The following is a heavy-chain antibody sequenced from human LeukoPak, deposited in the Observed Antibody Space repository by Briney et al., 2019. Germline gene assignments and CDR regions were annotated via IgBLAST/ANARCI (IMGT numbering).Heavy chain of an antibody. CDR1: GYTFTGYY. D-gene: IGHD3-3*01. CDR3: ARDRSITIFGVDQNWFDP. J-gene: IGHJ5*02. Sequence: ASVKVSCKASGYTFTGYYMRWVRQAPGQGLEWMGWINPNSGGTNYAQKFQGRVTMTRDTSISTAYMELSRLRSDDTAVYYCARDRSITIFGVDQNWFDPWGQGTLVTVS. CDR2: INPNSGGT. V-gene: IGHV1-2*02.